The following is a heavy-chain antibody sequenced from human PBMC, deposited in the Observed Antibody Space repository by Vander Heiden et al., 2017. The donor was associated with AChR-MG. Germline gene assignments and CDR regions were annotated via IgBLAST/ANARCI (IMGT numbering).Heavy chain of an antibody. Sequence: QVQLVQSGAEVKKPGASVKVSCKVSGYTLPELSMHWGRQAPGKGLEWMGGFDPENGETIYAQKFQGRVTMTEDTSTDTAYMELSSLRSEDTAVYYCATDLGSRDLDSDYPWGQGTLVTVSS. V-gene: IGHV1-24*01. J-gene: IGHJ5*02. CDR3: ATDLGSRDLDSDYP. CDR2: FDPENGET. CDR1: GYTLPELS. D-gene: IGHD3-16*01.